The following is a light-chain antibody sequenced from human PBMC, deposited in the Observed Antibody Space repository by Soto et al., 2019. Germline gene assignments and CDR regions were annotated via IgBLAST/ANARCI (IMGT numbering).Light chain of an antibody. J-gene: IGKJ1*01. CDR3: QQRTNWPPWT. CDR2: EAS. CDR1: QNIYTW. Sequence: TITCRASQNIYTWLAWYQQKPGKAPKLLIYEASSLETGVPARFSGSGSGTDFTLTISSLEPEDFAVYYCQQRTNWPPWTFGQGTKVDIK. V-gene: IGKV1-5*03.